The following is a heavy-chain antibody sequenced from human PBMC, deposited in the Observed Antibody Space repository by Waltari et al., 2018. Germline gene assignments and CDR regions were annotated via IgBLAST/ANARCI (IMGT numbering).Heavy chain of an antibody. J-gene: IGHJ4*02. D-gene: IGHD1-26*01. CDR3: ARDSGSYRFDY. Sequence: QVQLVESGGGLVKPGGSLRLSCAASGFTFSDYHRTWLRQAPGGGLGWVSYIGGGGSIINYTDSVKGRFTISRDNAKNSMYLQMNSLRAEDTAVYYCARDSGSYRFDYWGQGTLVTVSS. CDR2: IGGGGSII. V-gene: IGHV3-11*04. CDR1: GFTFSDYH.